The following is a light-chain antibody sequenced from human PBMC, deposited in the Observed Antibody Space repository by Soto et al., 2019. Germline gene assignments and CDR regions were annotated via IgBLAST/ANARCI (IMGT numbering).Light chain of an antibody. CDR1: QSINTK. J-gene: IGKJ1*01. Sequence: EIVLTQSPGTLSVSPGEGATFSCRASQSINTKIAWYQLKPGQAPRLLIYDASIRATGIPARFSGSGSGTEFSLTINSLQSEDFGVYFCQQYDQWWTFGQGTKVDIK. CDR2: DAS. V-gene: IGKV3-15*01. CDR3: QQYDQWWT.